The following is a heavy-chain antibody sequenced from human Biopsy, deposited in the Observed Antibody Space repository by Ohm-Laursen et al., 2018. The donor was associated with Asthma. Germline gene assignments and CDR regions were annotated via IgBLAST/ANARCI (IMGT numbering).Heavy chain of an antibody. CDR3: ARAFVESAAFDY. Sequence: GATVKISCKASGYTFTSYYIHWVRQAPGQGLEWMGIINPSGGSTSYPQKFQGRVTMTRDTSTSTVYMELSSLSSGDTAVYYCARAFVESAAFDYWGQGTLVTVSS. CDR2: INPSGGST. J-gene: IGHJ4*02. V-gene: IGHV1-46*01. D-gene: IGHD2/OR15-2a*01. CDR1: GYTFTSYY.